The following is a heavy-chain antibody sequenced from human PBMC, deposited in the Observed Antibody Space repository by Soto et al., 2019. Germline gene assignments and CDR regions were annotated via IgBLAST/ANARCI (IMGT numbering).Heavy chain of an antibody. Sequence: EVQLVESGGGLVQPGGSLRLSCATSGFILSDCVMNWVRQAPGKGLEWVSYISSSSSVIDYADSVKGRFTVSRDNARNSLYLQINSLRAEDTAVYYCARDLSWGSNWYYYMDVWGKGTTVTVSS. J-gene: IGHJ6*03. CDR2: ISSSSSVI. V-gene: IGHV3-48*01. D-gene: IGHD7-27*01. CDR3: ARDLSWGSNWYYYMDV. CDR1: GFILSDCV.